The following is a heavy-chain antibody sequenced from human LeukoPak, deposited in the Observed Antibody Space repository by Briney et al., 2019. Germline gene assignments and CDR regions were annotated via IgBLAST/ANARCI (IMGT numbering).Heavy chain of an antibody. J-gene: IGHJ4*02. CDR1: GYTFTGYY. CDR2: INPNSGGT. V-gene: IGHV1-2*04. Sequence: ASVKVSCKASGYTFTGYYMHWVRQAPGQGLEWMGWINPNSGGTNYAQKFQGWVTMTRDTSISTAYMELSRLRSDDTAVYYCARAMYYDILTAGYWGQGTLVTVSS. CDR3: ARAMYYDILTAGY. D-gene: IGHD3-9*01.